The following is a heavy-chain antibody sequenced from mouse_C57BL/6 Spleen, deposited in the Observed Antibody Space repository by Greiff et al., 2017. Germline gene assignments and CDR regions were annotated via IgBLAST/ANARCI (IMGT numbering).Heavy chain of an antibody. CDR2: IYPGDGDT. CDR3: AREDYYGSSYYWYFDV. D-gene: IGHD1-1*01. CDR1: GYAFSSYW. Sequence: LVESGAELVKPGASVKISCKASGYAFSSYWMNWVKQRPGKGLEWIGQIYPGDGDTNYNGKFKGKATLTADKSSSTAYMQLSSLTSEDSAVYFCAREDYYGSSYYWYFDVWGTGTTVTVSS. V-gene: IGHV1-80*01. J-gene: IGHJ1*03.